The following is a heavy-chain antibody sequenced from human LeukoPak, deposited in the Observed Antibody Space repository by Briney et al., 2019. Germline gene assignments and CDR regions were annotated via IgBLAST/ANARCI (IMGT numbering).Heavy chain of an antibody. CDR2: ISSSGSTI. CDR3: ARAQRYYDILTGYGMDV. J-gene: IGHJ6*02. V-gene: IGHV3-48*04. CDR1: GFTFSTYA. D-gene: IGHD3-9*01. Sequence: GGSLRLSCAASGFTFSTYAMNWVRQAPGKGLEWVSYISSSGSTIYYADSVKGRFTISRDNAKNSLYLQMNSLRAEDTAVYYCARAQRYYDILTGYGMDVWGQGTTVTVSS.